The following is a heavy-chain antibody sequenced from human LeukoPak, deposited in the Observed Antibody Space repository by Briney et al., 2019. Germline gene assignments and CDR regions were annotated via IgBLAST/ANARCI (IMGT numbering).Heavy chain of an antibody. Sequence: GSSEDLCAASGFPFSNVRVSWVGQAPGKGLEWVGRIKSKTDGATTDYAAPVKGRFTISRDDSKNTLYLQMNSLKTEDTAVYDCTTDSFVGTTFYFWGQGTLVTVSS. D-gene: IGHD2/OR15-2a*01. CDR3: TTDSFVGTTFYF. J-gene: IGHJ4*02. CDR1: GFPFSNVR. V-gene: IGHV3-15*01. CDR2: IKSKTDGATT.